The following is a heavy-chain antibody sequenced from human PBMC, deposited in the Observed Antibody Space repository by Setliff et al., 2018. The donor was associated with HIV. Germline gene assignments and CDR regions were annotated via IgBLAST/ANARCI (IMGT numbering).Heavy chain of an antibody. Sequence: QPGGSLRLSCAASGFTFSGYEMNWVRQAPGKGLEWVANIKQDGSETYYLDSVRGRFTISRDNAKGALYLQMNSLRAEDTAMYYCVRSGIILGITPWYWGQGTLVTVSS. J-gene: IGHJ4*02. CDR2: IKQDGSET. V-gene: IGHV3-7*01. CDR3: VRSGIILGITPWY. D-gene: IGHD3-22*01. CDR1: GFTFSGYE.